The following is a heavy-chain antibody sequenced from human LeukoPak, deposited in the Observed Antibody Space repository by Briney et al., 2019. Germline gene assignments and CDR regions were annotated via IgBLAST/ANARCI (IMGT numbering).Heavy chain of an antibody. CDR1: GGTFSSYA. CDR3: ARDYYDSSGYDF. CDR2: IIPILGIA. V-gene: IGHV1-69*04. J-gene: IGHJ4*02. Sequence: AASVKVSCKASGGTFSSYAISWVRQAPGQGLEWMGRIIPILGIANYAQKFQGRVTITADKSTSTAYMELSSLRSEDAAAYYCARDYYDSSGYDFWGQGTLVTVSS. D-gene: IGHD3-22*01.